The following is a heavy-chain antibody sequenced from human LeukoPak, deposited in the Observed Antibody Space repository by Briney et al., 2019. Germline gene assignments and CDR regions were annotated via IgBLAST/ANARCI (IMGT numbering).Heavy chain of an antibody. CDR2: ISSNGGST. D-gene: IGHD5-12*01. Sequence: PGGSLRLSCAASGFTFSSYAMHWVRQAPGKGLEYVSAISSNGGSTYYANSVKGRFTISRDNSKNTLYLQMGSLRAEDMAVYYCARVEKRGYSGYDPLLPDYWGQGTLVTVSS. CDR3: ARVEKRGYSGYDPLLPDY. J-gene: IGHJ4*02. CDR1: GFTFSSYA. V-gene: IGHV3-64*01.